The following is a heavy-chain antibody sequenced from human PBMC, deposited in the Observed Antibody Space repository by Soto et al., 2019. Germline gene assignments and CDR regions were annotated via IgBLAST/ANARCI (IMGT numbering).Heavy chain of an antibody. CDR3: ARGVAVSAPDAYYYYGMDV. J-gene: IGHJ6*02. CDR1: GGSISSGDYY. D-gene: IGHD3-10*01. V-gene: IGHV4-30-4*01. CDR2: IYYSGST. Sequence: SSETLSLTCTVSGGSISSGDYYWSWIRQPPGKGLEWIGYIYYSGSTYYNPSLKSRVTISVDTSKNQFSLKLSSVTAADTAVYYCARGVAVSAPDAYYYYGMDVWGQGTTVTVSS.